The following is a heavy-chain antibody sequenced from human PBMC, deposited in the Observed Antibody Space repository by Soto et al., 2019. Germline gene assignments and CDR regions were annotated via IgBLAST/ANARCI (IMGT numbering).Heavy chain of an antibody. CDR1: GGPISTGAYY. J-gene: IGHJ4*02. CDR3: ARAGTPSSTGQYYFDY. V-gene: IGHV4-31*03. CDR2: IYYTGST. Sequence: TLSLTCTVSGGPISTGAYYWSWVRQHPGKGLEWIGYIYYTGSTHYNPSLRSRVTISVDRSKNQFSLKLSSVTAADTAVYYCARAGTPSSTGQYYFDYWGQGTLVTVSS. D-gene: IGHD2-2*01.